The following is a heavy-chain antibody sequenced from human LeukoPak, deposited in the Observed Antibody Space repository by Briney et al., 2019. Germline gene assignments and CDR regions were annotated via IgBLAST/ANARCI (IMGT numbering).Heavy chain of an antibody. D-gene: IGHD3-3*01. CDR3: ALSHYDFWSVFGY. Sequence: GGSLRLSCAASGFTFSSYWMSWVRQAPGKGLEWVANIKQDGSEKYYVDSVKGRFTISGDNAKNSLYLQMNSLRAEDTAVYYCALSHYDFWSVFGYWGQGTLVTVSS. CDR1: GFTFSSYW. CDR2: IKQDGSEK. V-gene: IGHV3-7*01. J-gene: IGHJ4*02.